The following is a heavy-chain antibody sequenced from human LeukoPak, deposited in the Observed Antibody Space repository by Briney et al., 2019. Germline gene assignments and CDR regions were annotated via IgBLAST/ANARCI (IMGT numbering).Heavy chain of an antibody. V-gene: IGHV3-21*01. D-gene: IGHD4-17*01. CDR3: ARGRTSIYGDNGYFDL. Sequence: GGSLGLSCAASGFTFSSYSMNWVRQAPGKGLEWVSSISSSSSYIYYADSVKGRFTISRDNAKNSLYLQMNSLRAEDTAVYYCARGRTSIYGDNGYFDLWGRGTLVTVSS. CDR2: ISSSSSYI. CDR1: GFTFSSYS. J-gene: IGHJ2*01.